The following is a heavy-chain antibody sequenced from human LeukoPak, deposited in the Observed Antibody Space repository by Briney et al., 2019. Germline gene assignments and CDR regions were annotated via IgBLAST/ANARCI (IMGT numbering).Heavy chain of an antibody. CDR1: GGSISSDY. CDR3: ARGYYSSWSSGYDY. D-gene: IGHD3-22*01. V-gene: IGHV4-59*08. J-gene: IGHJ4*02. Sequence: SETLSLTCTVSGGSISSDYWSWIRQPPGKGLEWIGYIYYSGSTYYNPSLKSRVTISVDTSKNQFSLKLSSVTAADTAVYYCARGYYSSWSSGYDYWGQGTLVTVSS. CDR2: IYYSGST.